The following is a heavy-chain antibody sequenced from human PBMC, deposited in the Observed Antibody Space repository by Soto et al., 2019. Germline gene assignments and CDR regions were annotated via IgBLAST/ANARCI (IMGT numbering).Heavy chain of an antibody. V-gene: IGHV1-58*01. CDR2: IVVGSGNT. CDR3: AAGDYYDSSGYYYGLHY. D-gene: IGHD3-22*01. CDR1: GFTFTSSA. J-gene: IGHJ4*02. Sequence: QMQLVQSGPEVKKPGTSVKVSCKASGFTFTSSAVQWVRQARGQRLEWIGWIVVGSGNTNYAQKFQERVTITRDMSTSKAYMELSSLRSEDTAVYYCAAGDYYDSSGYYYGLHYWGQGNLVTVSS.